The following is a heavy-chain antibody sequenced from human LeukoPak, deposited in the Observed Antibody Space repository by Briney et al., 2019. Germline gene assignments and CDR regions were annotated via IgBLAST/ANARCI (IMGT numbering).Heavy chain of an antibody. CDR3: VRRDNTGWNYFDH. CDR2: IYYSERT. D-gene: IGHD6-19*01. J-gene: IGHJ4*02. V-gene: IGHV4-59*08. CDR1: GGPINIHY. Sequence: SETLSLTCTVSGGPINIHYWSWIPQPPGKGLQWIGDIYYSERTNYNPSLRSRVTISVDTSKNQLSLKLTSVLAADTAMYFCVRRDNTGWNYFDHWGQGILVTVSS.